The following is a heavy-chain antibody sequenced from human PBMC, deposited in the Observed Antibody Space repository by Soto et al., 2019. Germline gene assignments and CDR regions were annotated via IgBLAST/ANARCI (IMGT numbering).Heavy chain of an antibody. CDR1: GGTFSSYT. CDR3: ARDRYCSGGSCYSDDAFDI. CDR2: IIPILGIA. D-gene: IGHD2-15*01. J-gene: IGHJ3*02. V-gene: IGHV1-69*08. Sequence: QVQLVQSGAEVKKPGSSVKVSCKASGGTFSSYTISWVRQAPGQGHEWMGRIIPILGIAYYAQKFQGRVTITADKSTSTAYMELSSLRSEDTAVYYCARDRYCSGGSCYSDDAFDIWGQGAMVTVSS.